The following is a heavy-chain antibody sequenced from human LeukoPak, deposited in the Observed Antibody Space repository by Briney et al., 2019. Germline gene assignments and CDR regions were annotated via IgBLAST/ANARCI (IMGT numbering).Heavy chain of an antibody. D-gene: IGHD4-23*01. J-gene: IGHJ1*01. Sequence: PGGSLRLSCAASGFTFSSYAMSWVRQAPGKGLKWVSTMSGSGGSTYYADSVKGRFTISRDNSKNTLYLQMNSLRAEDTAVYYCAKDLLDYGGNSEYFQHWGQGTLVTVSS. CDR1: GFTFSSYA. CDR3: AKDLLDYGGNSEYFQH. V-gene: IGHV3-23*01. CDR2: MSGSGGST.